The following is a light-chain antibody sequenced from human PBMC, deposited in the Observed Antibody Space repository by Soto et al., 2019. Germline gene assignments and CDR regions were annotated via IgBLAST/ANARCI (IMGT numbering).Light chain of an antibody. CDR2: EVT. CDR3: CSYAGNSEV. Sequence: QSVLTQPASVSGSPGQSITIPCTGTSGDVESYNLVSWYQQHPGKAPKLLIYEVTERPSGVSNRFSGSKSGNTASLTISGLQPDDEADYYCCSYAGNSEVFGTGTKVTVL. CDR1: SGDVESYNL. V-gene: IGLV2-23*02. J-gene: IGLJ1*01.